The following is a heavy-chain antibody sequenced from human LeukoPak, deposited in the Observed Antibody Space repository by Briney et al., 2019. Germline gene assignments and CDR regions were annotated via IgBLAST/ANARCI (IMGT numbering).Heavy chain of an antibody. J-gene: IGHJ6*03. Sequence: RTSETLSLTCTVSGGSITTYYWSWIRQPPGKGLEWIGYIYYSRNTMYNPSLKSRVTMSVDSSKNQFSLKVTSVTAADTAVYFCVRDTRYDMDVWGSGTTVTVSS. V-gene: IGHV4-59*12. CDR3: VRDTRYDMDV. CDR1: GGSITTYY. CDR2: IYYSRNT.